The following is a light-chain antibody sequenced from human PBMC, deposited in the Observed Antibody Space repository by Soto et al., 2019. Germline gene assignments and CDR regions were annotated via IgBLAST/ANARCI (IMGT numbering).Light chain of an antibody. CDR3: QQYNNWLKWT. V-gene: IGKV3-15*01. CDR1: QSISTN. J-gene: IGKJ1*01. Sequence: EIVMTQSPATLSVSPGERATLSCRASQSISTNFAWYQQKPGQGPRLLIYDASTRATGIPARFSGSGSGTDFTITISSLQSEDFAVYYCQQYNNWLKWTFGQGTKVEIK. CDR2: DAS.